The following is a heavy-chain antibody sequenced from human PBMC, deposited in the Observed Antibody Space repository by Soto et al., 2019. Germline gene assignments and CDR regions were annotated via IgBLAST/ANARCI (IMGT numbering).Heavy chain of an antibody. D-gene: IGHD3-3*01. V-gene: IGHV4-59*01. Sequence: SETLSLTCTVSVGSISTYYWTWIRQPPGKGLEWIGYIYNSGSTNYNPSLKSRVTISMDTSKNQFSLKLSSVTAADTAVYYCASEAGRDFWSAYFFEDWGQGALVTVAS. J-gene: IGHJ4*02. CDR2: IYNSGST. CDR3: ASEAGRDFWSAYFFED. CDR1: VGSISTYY.